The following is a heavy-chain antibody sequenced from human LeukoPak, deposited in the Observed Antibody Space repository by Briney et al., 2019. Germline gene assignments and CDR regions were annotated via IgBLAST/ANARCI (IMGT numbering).Heavy chain of an antibody. J-gene: IGHJ4*02. CDR2: IYTSGST. D-gene: IGHD5-18*01. CDR1: GGSISSGSYY. V-gene: IGHV4-61*02. Sequence: SETLSLTCTVSGGSISSGSYYWSWIRQPAGKGLEWIGRIYTSGSTNYNPSLKSRVTISVDTSKNQFSLKLSSVTAADTAVYYCARQHHTAMVTNWGQGTLVTVSS. CDR3: ARQHHTAMVTN.